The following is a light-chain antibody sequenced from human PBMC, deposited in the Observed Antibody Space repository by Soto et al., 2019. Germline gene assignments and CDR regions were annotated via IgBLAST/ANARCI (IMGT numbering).Light chain of an antibody. CDR1: QDISNY. J-gene: IGKJ4*01. CDR3: QQYDKLQLT. V-gene: IGKV1-33*01. Sequence: DIQMTQAPSSLSASVGDRVTITCQAGQDISNYLNWYQQKPGKAPKLLIYDASNLETGVPSRFSGSGPGTDFTFTISSLQPEDLAPYYCQQYDKLQLTFGGGTNVDI. CDR2: DAS.